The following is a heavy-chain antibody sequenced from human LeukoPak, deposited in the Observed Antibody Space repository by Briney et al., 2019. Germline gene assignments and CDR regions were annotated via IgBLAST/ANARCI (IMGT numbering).Heavy chain of an antibody. J-gene: IGHJ4*02. CDR2: INHSGGT. V-gene: IGHV4-30-2*01. CDR3: ARGTYDGDQRYIDC. Sequence: SQTLSLTCTVSGGSISSGGYYWSWIRQPPGKGLEWIGEINHSGGTNYNPSLKSRVTISVDTSKNQFSLKLSSVTAADTAVYSCARGTYDGDQRYIDCWGQGTLVTVSS. D-gene: IGHD3-10*01. CDR1: GGSISSGGYY.